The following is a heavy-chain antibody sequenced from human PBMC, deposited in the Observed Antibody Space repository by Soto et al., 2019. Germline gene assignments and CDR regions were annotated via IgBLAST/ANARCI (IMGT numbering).Heavy chain of an antibody. D-gene: IGHD2-21*01. CDR1: GDTFTTNY. V-gene: IGHV1-46*01. CDR2: INPNNGAT. J-gene: IGHJ6*02. CDR3: ASRVLCDMDV. Sequence: QEQLVQSGAEVKEPGASLKVSCKASGDTFTTNYLHWVRQAPGQGLEWMGRINPNNGATLYAQEFXGXLXSXXDTSTSTVYMDLHSVKSEDSAVYYCASRVLCDMDVWGQGTTVTVSS.